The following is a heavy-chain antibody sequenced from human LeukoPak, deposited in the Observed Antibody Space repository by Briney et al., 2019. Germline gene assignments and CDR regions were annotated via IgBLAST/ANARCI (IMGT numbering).Heavy chain of an antibody. CDR2: IRSKAYGGTT. D-gene: IGHD3-22*01. J-gene: IGHJ3*02. Sequence: PGGSLRLSCTASGFTFGDYDMSWVSQAPGKGLEWVGSIRSKAYGGTTKNAASVKGRFTISRDDSRSIAYLQMNSLKTEDTAVYYCTRRYNYDSSGYYYVRDAFDIWGQGTMVTVSS. CDR3: TRRYNYDSSGYYYVRDAFDI. V-gene: IGHV3-49*04. CDR1: GFTFGDYD.